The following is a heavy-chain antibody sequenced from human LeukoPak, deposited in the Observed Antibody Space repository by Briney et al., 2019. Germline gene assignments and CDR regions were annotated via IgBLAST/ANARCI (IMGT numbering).Heavy chain of an antibody. Sequence: ASVKVSCKASGGTFSSYAISWVRQAPGQGLEWMGGIIPIFGTANYAQKFQGRVTITADESTSTAYMELSSLRSEDTAVYYCASCLTGSSLTHYYYYYYGMDVWGQGTTVTVSS. CDR3: ASCLTGSSLTHYYYYYYGMDV. D-gene: IGHD6-13*01. CDR2: IIPIFGTA. V-gene: IGHV1-69*13. CDR1: GGTFSSYA. J-gene: IGHJ6*02.